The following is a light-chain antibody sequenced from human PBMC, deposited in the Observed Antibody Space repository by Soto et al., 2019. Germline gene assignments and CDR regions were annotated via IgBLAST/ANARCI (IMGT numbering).Light chain of an antibody. CDR2: EGD. CDR1: SSDVGSYNL. Sequence: QSALTQPASVSGSSGQSITISCTGTSSDVGSYNLVSWHQQHPGKAPKLIIYEGDKRPSGVSNRFSGSKSGNTASLTISGLQAEDEADYYCQSYDSDFVVFGGGTKLTVL. V-gene: IGLV2-23*01. CDR3: QSYDSDFVV. J-gene: IGLJ2*01.